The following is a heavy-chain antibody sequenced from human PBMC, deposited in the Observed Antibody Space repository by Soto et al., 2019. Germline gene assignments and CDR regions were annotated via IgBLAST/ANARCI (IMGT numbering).Heavy chain of an antibody. J-gene: IGHJ4*02. V-gene: IGHV3-74*01. CDR2: IKRDGSTT. D-gene: IGHD3-22*01. CDR3: AKGDYYDSSGYFSSRSKFDY. Sequence: GGSLRLSCAASGFTFSDYWMHWVRQAPGKGLEWVSRIKRDGSTTNYADSVKGRFTISRDNAKNTLYLQMNSLRAEDTAVYYCAKGDYYDSSGYFSSRSKFDYWGQGTLVTVSS. CDR1: GFTFSDYW.